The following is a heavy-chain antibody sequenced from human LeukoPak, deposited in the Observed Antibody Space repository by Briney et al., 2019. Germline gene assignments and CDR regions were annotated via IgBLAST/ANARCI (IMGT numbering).Heavy chain of an antibody. J-gene: IGHJ4*02. Sequence: PGGSLRLSCAASDFTFTNAWMNWVRQAPGKGLEWVGRIKSKIDGGTTEYAAPVKGRFTISRDDSKNTLYLQMNSLKTEDTAVYYSATFKLGWELHWGQGTLVTVSS. CDR3: ATFKLGWELH. D-gene: IGHD1-26*01. CDR1: DFTFTNAW. CDR2: IKSKIDGGTT. V-gene: IGHV3-15*07.